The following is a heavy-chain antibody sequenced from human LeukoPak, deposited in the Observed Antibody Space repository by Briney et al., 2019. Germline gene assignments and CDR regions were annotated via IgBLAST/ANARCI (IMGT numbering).Heavy chain of an antibody. D-gene: IGHD2-15*01. V-gene: IGHV3-23*01. J-gene: IGHJ4*02. CDR1: GFTFSSYG. Sequence: GGTLRLSCAASGFTFSSYGMSWVRQAPGKGLEWVSAISGSGGSTYYADSVKGRFTISRDNSKNTLYLQMNSLRAEDTAVYYCAPRVVGSAPFDYWGQGTLVTVSS. CDR2: ISGSGGST. CDR3: APRVVGSAPFDY.